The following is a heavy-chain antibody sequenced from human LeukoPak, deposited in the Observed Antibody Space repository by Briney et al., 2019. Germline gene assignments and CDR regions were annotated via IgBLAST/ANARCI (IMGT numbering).Heavy chain of an antibody. V-gene: IGHV3-7*01. D-gene: IGHD6-6*01. CDR2: IKQDGSEV. J-gene: IGHJ4*02. CDR1: GFTFDRSL. Sequence: GGSLRLSCAASGFTFDRSLMSWVRQAPGKGLERVANIKQDGSEVYYVDSVEGRFTVSRDNAKNSLSLQMNSLRGEDTAVYYCVRALGSSSSDFWGQGTLVTVSS. CDR3: VRALGSSSSDF.